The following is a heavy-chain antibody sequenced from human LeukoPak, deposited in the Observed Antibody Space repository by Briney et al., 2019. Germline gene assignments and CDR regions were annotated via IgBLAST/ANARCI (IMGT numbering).Heavy chain of an antibody. J-gene: IGHJ4*02. D-gene: IGHD6-13*01. Sequence: GSLRLSCPASGFTFSSYEMHWVRQAPGKGPEWVSYISSSGSTKYYADSVKGRFTISRDNALNSLYLQMSSLRAEDTAVYYCATLRPRQQLVVDHWGQGTLVIVSS. CDR3: ATLRPRQQLVVDH. CDR1: GFTFSSYE. V-gene: IGHV3-48*03. CDR2: ISSSGSTK.